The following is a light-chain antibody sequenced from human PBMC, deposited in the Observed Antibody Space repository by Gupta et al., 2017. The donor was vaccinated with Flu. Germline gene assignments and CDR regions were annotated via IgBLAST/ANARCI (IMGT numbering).Light chain of an antibody. Sequence: DFHMPQSLFSLSASVGDRVTITCRASQGFSIFLAWYRQKPGKVPELLIYGASTLQSGVPSRFSGNGSGTDFALTISSLQPEDVATYYCQKYNSAPCTFGGGTRVEIK. V-gene: IGKV1-27*01. J-gene: IGKJ4*02. CDR3: QKYNSAPCT. CDR1: QGFSIF. CDR2: GAS.